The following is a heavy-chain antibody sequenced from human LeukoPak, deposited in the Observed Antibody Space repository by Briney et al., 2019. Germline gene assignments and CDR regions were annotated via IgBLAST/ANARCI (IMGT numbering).Heavy chain of an antibody. D-gene: IGHD1-26*01. CDR2: MSSSGSTI. CDR1: GFTFSDYY. J-gene: IGHJ4*02. V-gene: IGHV3-11*04. Sequence: GGSLRLSCAASGFTFSDYYMNWIRQAPGKGLEWVAYMSSSGSTIYYADSVRGRFTISRDNAKNSLYLQMNSLRAEDTAVYFCARDKGLSREAYLDYWGQGTLVTVSS. CDR3: ARDKGLSREAYLDY.